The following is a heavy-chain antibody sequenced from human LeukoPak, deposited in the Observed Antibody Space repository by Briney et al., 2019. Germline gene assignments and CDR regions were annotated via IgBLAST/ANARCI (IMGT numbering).Heavy chain of an antibody. D-gene: IGHD6-6*01. CDR3: ARDPSSIAARFDP. Sequence: MHWVRQAPGQGLGWVGIINPSGGSTSYAQKFQGRVTMTRDTSTSTVYMELSSLRSEDTAVYYCARDPSSIAARFDPWGQGTLVTVSS. V-gene: IGHV1-46*01. CDR2: INPSGGST. J-gene: IGHJ5*02.